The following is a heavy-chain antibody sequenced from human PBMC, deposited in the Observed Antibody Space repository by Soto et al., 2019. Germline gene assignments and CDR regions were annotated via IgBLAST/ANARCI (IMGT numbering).Heavy chain of an antibody. D-gene: IGHD3-22*01. CDR3: AREQELNYYDSSGYYYGAFDI. CDR2: IYYSGST. CDR1: GGSISSYY. J-gene: IGHJ3*02. Sequence: SETLSLTCTASGGSISSYYWSWIRQPPGTGLEWIGYIYYSGSTNYNPSLKSRVTISVDTSKNQFSLKLSSVTAADTAVYYCAREQELNYYDSSGYYYGAFDIWGQGTMVTVSS. V-gene: IGHV4-59*01.